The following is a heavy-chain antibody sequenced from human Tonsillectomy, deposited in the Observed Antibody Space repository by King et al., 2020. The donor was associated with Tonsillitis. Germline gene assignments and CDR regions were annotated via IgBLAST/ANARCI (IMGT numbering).Heavy chain of an antibody. Sequence: QLVQSGGGVVQPGRSLRLSCVASGFTFSSYDMHWVRQAPGKGLEWVAVTSFDGYNKDYADSVKGRFTISRDNSKNTLYLQMNSLRGDDTAVYYCAKDEGRTAATDWYFDLWGRGTLVTVSS. V-gene: IGHV3-30*18. J-gene: IGHJ2*01. CDR1: GFTFSSYD. CDR2: TSFDGYNK. D-gene: IGHD6-13*01. CDR3: AKDEGRTAATDWYFDL.